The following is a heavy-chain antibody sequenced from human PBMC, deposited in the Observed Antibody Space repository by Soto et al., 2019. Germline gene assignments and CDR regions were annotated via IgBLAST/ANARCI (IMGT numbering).Heavy chain of an antibody. J-gene: IGHJ6*02. CDR1: GESFNGYY. V-gene: IGHV4-34*01. CDR3: ARGKRGSSWYRGEEKYYYYGMDV. Sequence: SETLSLTCSAYGESFNGYYWSWIRQPPGKGLEWIGEIHHSGSTNYNPSLKSRVTFSIDTSKRQFSLKVRSVTAADTAVYYCARGKRGSSWYRGEEKYYYYGMDVWGQGTPVTVSS. D-gene: IGHD6-13*01. CDR2: IHHSGST.